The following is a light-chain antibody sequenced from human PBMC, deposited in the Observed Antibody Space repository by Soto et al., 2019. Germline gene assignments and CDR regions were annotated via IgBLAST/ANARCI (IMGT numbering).Light chain of an antibody. CDR2: GAS. Sequence: EIVLTQSPGTLSLSPGEGATLSCRASQSISSSYLAWYQHNRGQAPRLLIYGASTRAAGTPDRFSGSGSGTDLTLTISRLEPEDFEVYYCQQYGSSRWTFGQGTKVEIK. J-gene: IGKJ1*01. CDR1: QSISSSY. CDR3: QQYGSSRWT. V-gene: IGKV3-20*01.